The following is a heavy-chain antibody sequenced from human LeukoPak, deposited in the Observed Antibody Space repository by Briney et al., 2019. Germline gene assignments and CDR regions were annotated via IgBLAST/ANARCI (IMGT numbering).Heavy chain of an antibody. CDR1: GFTFSNAW. Sequence: GGSLRLSCAASGFTFSNAWMSWVRQAPGKGLEWVGFIRSKAYGGTTEYAASVKGRFTISRDDSKSIAYLQMNSLKTEDTAVYYCTRDAPYYYDSSGSRGFDPWGQGTLVTVSS. V-gene: IGHV3-49*04. D-gene: IGHD3-22*01. CDR2: IRSKAYGGTT. CDR3: TRDAPYYYDSSGSRGFDP. J-gene: IGHJ5*02.